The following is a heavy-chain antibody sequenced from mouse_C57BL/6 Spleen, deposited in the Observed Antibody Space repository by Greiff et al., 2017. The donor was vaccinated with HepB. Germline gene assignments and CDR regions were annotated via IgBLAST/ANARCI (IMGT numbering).Heavy chain of an antibody. Sequence: EVQLQQSGPELVKPGASVKISCKASGYSFTGYYMNWVKQSPEKSLEWIGEINPSTGGTTYNQKFKAKATLTVDKSSSTAYMQLKSLTSEDSAVYYCERRYYDYDWYFDVWGTGTTVTVSS. D-gene: IGHD2-4*01. V-gene: IGHV1-42*01. CDR3: ERRYYDYDWYFDV. J-gene: IGHJ1*03. CDR2: INPSTGGT. CDR1: GYSFTGYY.